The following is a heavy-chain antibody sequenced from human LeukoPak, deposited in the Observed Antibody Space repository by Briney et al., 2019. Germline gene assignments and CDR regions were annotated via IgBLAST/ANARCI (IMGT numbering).Heavy chain of an antibody. CDR2: IIPIFGTA. CDR3: ARRTITMVRGVIHYYGMDV. Sequence: SVKVSCKASGGTFSSYAISWVRQAPGQGLEWMGGIIPIFGTANYAQKFQGRVTITADESTSTAYMELSSLRSEDTAVYYCARRTITMVRGVIHYYGMDVWGKGTTVTVSS. CDR1: GGTFSSYA. V-gene: IGHV1-69*01. D-gene: IGHD3-10*01. J-gene: IGHJ6*04.